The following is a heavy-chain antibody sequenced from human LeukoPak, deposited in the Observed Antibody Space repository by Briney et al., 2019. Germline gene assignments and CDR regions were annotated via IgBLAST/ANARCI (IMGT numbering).Heavy chain of an antibody. CDR1: GGSFSGYY. CDR3: ARAGYSSGWYAFDI. CDR2: INHSGST. J-gene: IGHJ3*02. Sequence: SETLSLTCAVYGGSFSGYYWSWIRQPPGKGLEWIGEINHSGSTNYNPSLKSRVTISVDTSKKQFSLKMSSVTAADTAVYYCARAGYSSGWYAFDIWGQGTMVTVSS. V-gene: IGHV4-34*01. D-gene: IGHD6-19*01.